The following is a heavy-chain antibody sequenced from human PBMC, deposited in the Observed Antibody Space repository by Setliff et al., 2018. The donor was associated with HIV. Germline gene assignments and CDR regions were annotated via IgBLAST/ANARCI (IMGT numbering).Heavy chain of an antibody. D-gene: IGHD3-16*01. J-gene: IGHJ3*02. Sequence: LSLTCSVSGVSINTYYWNWVRQSGTGLEWIGYFHYTGGTSYNPSLTRRVTISADTSKNQFSLNLTSVTAADTAVYYCARKNYGGAFGIWGLGTMVTVSS. V-gene: IGHV4-59*01. CDR3: ARKNYGGAFGI. CDR2: FHYTGGT. CDR1: GVSINTYY.